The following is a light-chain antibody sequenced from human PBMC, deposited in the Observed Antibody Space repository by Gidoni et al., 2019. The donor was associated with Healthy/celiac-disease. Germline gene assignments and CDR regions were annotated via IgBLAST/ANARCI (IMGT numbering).Light chain of an antibody. J-gene: IGKJ1*01. CDR2: WAS. CDR1: QSVLYSANNKNF. CDR3: QQYYSTPRT. V-gene: IGKV4-1*01. Sequence: PDALAVSLGARATINCKSSQSVLYSANNKNFLAWYQQTPGQPPKLLIYWASTRASGVPDRFSGSGSGTYFTLTISSLQAEDVAVYYCQQYYSTPRTFGQGTKVEIK.